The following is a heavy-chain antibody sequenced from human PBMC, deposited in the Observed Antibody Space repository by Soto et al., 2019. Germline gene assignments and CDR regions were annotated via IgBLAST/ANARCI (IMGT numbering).Heavy chain of an antibody. J-gene: IGHJ6*02. V-gene: IGHV1-69*12. CDR1: GGTFSSYA. D-gene: IGHD6-13*01. Sequence: QVQLVQSGAEVKKPGSSVKVSCKASGGTFSSYAISWVRQAPGQGLEWMGGIIPIFGTANYAQKFQGRVTITADAATSTATMELSSLSSEGTAVYYCARHVTAAGSYYGMAGWGQGTTVTVSS. CDR2: IIPIFGTA. CDR3: ARHVTAAGSYYGMAG.